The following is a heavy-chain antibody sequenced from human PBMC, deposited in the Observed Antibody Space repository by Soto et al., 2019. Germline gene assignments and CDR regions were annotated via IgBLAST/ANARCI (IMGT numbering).Heavy chain of an antibody. CDR2: INPSGGST. V-gene: IGHV1-46*03. J-gene: IGHJ2*01. Sequence: GASVKVSCKASGYTFTSYYMHWVRQAPGQGLEWMGIINPSGGSTSYAQKFQGRVTMTRDTSTSTVYMELSSLRSEDTAVYYCARDRITMVRGLLGYFDLWGRGTLVTVSS. CDR3: ARDRITMVRGLLGYFDL. CDR1: GYTFTSYY. D-gene: IGHD3-10*01.